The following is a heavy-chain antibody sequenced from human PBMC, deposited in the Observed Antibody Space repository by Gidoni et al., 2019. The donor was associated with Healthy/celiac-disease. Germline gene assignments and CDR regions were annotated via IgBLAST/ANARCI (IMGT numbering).Heavy chain of an antibody. CDR2: IYYSGST. CDR3: ARGFGYPY. V-gene: IGHV4-59*01. Sequence: QVQLQESGPGLVKPSVTLPLTSIRSDYWRWIRQPPGKGLEWIGYIYYSGSTNYKPSLKSRVTISVDTSKNQFSLKLSSVTAADTAVYYCARGFGYPYWGQGTLVTVSS. J-gene: IGHJ4*02. CDR1: IRSDY. D-gene: IGHD2-15*01.